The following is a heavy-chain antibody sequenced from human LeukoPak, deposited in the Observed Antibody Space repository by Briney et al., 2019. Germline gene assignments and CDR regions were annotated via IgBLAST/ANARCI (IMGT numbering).Heavy chain of an antibody. CDR1: GFTFSSYA. CDR2: ISYDGSKK. D-gene: IGHD3-22*01. Sequence: GGSLRLSCAASGFTFSSYAMHWVRQAPGKGLEWVAVISYDGSKKYYADSVKGRFTISRDNSKNTLYLQMNSLRAEDTAVYCCARDPDYYDSSGIGDYWGQGTLVTVSS. V-gene: IGHV3-30-3*01. CDR3: ARDPDYYDSSGIGDY. J-gene: IGHJ4*02.